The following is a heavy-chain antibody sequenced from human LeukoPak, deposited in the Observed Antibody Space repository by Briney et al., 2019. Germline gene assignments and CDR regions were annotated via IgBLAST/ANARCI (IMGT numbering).Heavy chain of an antibody. Sequence: GASVKVSCKASGGTFSSYAISWVRQAPGQGLEWMGGIIPIFGTANYAQKFQGRVTITTDESTSTAYMELSSLRSEDTAVYYCAAEYSSSPGWVIFDYWGQGTLVTVSS. J-gene: IGHJ4*02. CDR3: AAEYSSSPGWVIFDY. D-gene: IGHD6-6*01. CDR2: IIPIFGTA. CDR1: GGTFSSYA. V-gene: IGHV1-69*05.